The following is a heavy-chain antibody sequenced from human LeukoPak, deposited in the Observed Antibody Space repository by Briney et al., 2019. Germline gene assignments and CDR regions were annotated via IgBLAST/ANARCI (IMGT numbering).Heavy chain of an antibody. CDR1: GFTFSSYA. V-gene: IGHV3-23*01. CDR3: AEAEYYDFWSGYYSKASPGY. D-gene: IGHD3-3*01. Sequence: GGSLRLSCAASGFTFSSYAMSWVRQAPGKGLEWVSAISGSGGSTYYADSVKGRFTISRDNSKNTLYLQMNSLRAEDTAVYYCAEAEYYDFWSGYYSKASPGYWGQGTLVTVSS. CDR2: ISGSGGST. J-gene: IGHJ4*02.